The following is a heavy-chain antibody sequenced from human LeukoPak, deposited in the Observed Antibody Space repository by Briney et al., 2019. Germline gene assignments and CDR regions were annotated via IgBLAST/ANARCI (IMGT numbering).Heavy chain of an antibody. D-gene: IGHD6-19*01. CDR1: GFTFSSYS. Sequence: GGSLRLSCAASGFTFSSYSMSWVRQAPGKGLEWASSITTSSTYISYADSVKGRFTISRDNAKNSLYLQMNSLRAEDTAVYYCARGKYSSGWFDYWGQGTLVTVSS. CDR3: ARGKYSSGWFDY. CDR2: ITTSSTYI. J-gene: IGHJ4*02. V-gene: IGHV3-21*01.